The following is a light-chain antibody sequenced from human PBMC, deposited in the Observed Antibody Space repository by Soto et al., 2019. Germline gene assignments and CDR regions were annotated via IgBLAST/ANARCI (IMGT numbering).Light chain of an antibody. CDR1: SSNIGTNY. V-gene: IGLV1-51*01. J-gene: IGLJ1*01. Sequence: QSVLTQPPSVSAAPGQTVTISCSGSSSNIGTNYVSWYQRRPGTAPKLLIYDNNKRPSGIPDRFSGFKSGTSATLGITGLQTGDEADYYCGTWDTSLNVFYVFGPGTKLTVL. CDR3: GTWDTSLNVFYV. CDR2: DNN.